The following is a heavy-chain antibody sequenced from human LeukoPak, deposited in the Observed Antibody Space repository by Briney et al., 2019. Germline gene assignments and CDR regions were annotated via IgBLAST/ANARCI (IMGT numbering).Heavy chain of an antibody. CDR3: AKDGYNQGLDY. Sequence: QPGVSLRLSCAASGFTFSSYGMHWVRQAPGKGLEWVAVISYDGSNKYYADSVKGRFTISRDNSKNTLYLQMNSLRAEDTAVYYCAKDGYNQGLDYWGQGTLVTVSS. J-gene: IGHJ4*02. CDR1: GFTFSSYG. CDR2: ISYDGSNK. V-gene: IGHV3-30*18. D-gene: IGHD5-24*01.